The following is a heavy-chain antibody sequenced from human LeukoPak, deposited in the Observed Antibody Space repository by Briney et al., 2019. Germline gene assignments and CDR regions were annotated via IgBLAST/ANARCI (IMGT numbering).Heavy chain of an antibody. J-gene: IGHJ6*02. D-gene: IGHD5-24*01. CDR3: SGDSYGYRPEYGFGV. CDR1: GFTFGDYA. V-gene: IGHV3-49*03. CDR2: IKSTTYGGTP. Sequence: GGSLRLSCTASGFTFGDYALSWFRQAPGKGLEWVGFIKSTTYGGTPEYAASVKGRFTISGDDSKSIAYLQMNSLKTEDTAVYYCSGDSYGYRPEYGFGVWGQGTTVTVSS.